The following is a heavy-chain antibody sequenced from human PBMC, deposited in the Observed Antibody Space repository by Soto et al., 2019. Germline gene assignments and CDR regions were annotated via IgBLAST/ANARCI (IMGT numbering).Heavy chain of an antibody. CDR3: AHSDGGYEIIYFDF. D-gene: IGHD5-12*01. J-gene: IGHJ4*02. CDR1: GFSFTTAGVA. V-gene: IGHV2-5*01. CDR2: IYYNDDR. Sequence: SGPTLVNPTQTLTLTFTFSGFSFTTAGVAVGWIRQTPGGALEWLTLIYYNDDRRFSPSLKTRLTITGDTSKNQVVLSLTNVNPGDTATYFCAHSDGGYEIIYFDFWGQGIPVTVSS.